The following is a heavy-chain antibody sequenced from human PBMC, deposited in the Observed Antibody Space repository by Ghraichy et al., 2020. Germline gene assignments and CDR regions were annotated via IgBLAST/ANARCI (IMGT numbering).Heavy chain of an antibody. V-gene: IGHV4-59*01. Sequence: SETPSLTCSVSGGSISSYFWSWIRQPPGKGLEWIGNIYYSGSTNYNPSLKSRVTISVDTSKNHFSLKLSSVTAADTAVYYCARRISDNYYYGMDVWGQGTTVTVSS. CDR2: IYYSGST. CDR1: GGSISSYF. CDR3: ARRISDNYYYGMDV. J-gene: IGHJ6*02.